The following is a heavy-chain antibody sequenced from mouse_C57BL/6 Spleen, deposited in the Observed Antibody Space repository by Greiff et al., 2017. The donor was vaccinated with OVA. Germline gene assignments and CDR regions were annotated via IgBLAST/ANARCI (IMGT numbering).Heavy chain of an antibody. CDR1: GYTFTSYW. Sequence: QVQLQQPGAELVMPGASVKLSCKASGYTFTSYWMHWVKQRPGQGLEWIGEIDPSDSYTNYNQKFKGKSTLTVDKSSSTAYMQLSSLTSEDSAVYYCARRELTGTFDYWGQGTTLTVSS. J-gene: IGHJ2*01. CDR3: ARRELTGTFDY. D-gene: IGHD4-1*01. CDR2: IDPSDSYT. V-gene: IGHV1-69*01.